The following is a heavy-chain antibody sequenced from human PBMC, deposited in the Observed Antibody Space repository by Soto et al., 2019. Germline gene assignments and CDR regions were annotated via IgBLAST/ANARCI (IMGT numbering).Heavy chain of an antibody. J-gene: IGHJ4*02. D-gene: IGHD1-26*01. CDR1: GFTFTKAY. CDR2: IKNNDAGGTT. V-gene: IGHV3-15*01. Sequence: EVQLVESGGGLVEPGGAISLSCVASGFTFTKAYMSWVRQAPGKGLEWAGRIKNNDAGGTTDYATSVKGRFTISRDDSENTLYLQMNSLKTEDTSVYYCATEGGYRGSNFYGAYWGQGTLVTVSS. CDR3: ATEGGYRGSNFYGAY.